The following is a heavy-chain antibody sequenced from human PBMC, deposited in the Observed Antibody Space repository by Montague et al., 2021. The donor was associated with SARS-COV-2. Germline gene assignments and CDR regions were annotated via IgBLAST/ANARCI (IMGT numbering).Heavy chain of an antibody. CDR2: IYYTGST. CDR1: GGSISSSSYY. CDR3: ARDTRIAMLGVVTRYGLDV. D-gene: IGHD3-22*01. V-gene: IGHV4-39*07. Sequence: SETLSLTCTVSGGSISSSSYYWGWVRQPPGKGLEWIGSIYYTGSTYYNPSLKSRVTISVDTSKNQFSLKLSSVTAADTAVYYCARDTRIAMLGVVTRYGLDVGGKGTRVPVSP. J-gene: IGHJ6*04.